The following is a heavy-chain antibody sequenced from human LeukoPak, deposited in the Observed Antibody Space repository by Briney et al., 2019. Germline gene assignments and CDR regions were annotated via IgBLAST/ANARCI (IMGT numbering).Heavy chain of an antibody. CDR1: AYSISSSYY. Sequence: RPSETLSLTCTVSAYSISSSYYWGWIRQPPGKGLEWIGTIYHSGSTYYNPSLKSRVTISVDTSKNQFSLKLSSVTAADTAVYYCARASNWNVDFDYWGQGTLVTVSS. CDR3: ARASNWNVDFDY. V-gene: IGHV4-38-2*02. CDR2: IYHSGST. J-gene: IGHJ4*02. D-gene: IGHD1-20*01.